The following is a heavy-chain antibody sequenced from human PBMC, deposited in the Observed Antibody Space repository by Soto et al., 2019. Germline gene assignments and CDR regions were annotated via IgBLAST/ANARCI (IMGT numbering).Heavy chain of an antibody. D-gene: IGHD6-13*01. J-gene: IGHJ5*02. V-gene: IGHV3-48*01. CDR2: ISSSSSTI. CDR1: GFSFSRYL. CDR3: ARHPERIAQIGWFDP. Sequence: PGGSLRLSCAASGFSFSRYLMTWVRQTPGQGLEWVSYISSSSSTIYYADSVKGRFTISRDNAKNSLYLQMNSLRAEDTAVYYCARHPERIAQIGWFDPWGQGTLVTVSS.